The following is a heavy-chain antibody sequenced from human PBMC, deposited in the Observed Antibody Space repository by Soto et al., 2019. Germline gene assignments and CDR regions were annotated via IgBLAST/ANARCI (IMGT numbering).Heavy chain of an antibody. CDR2: IYYSGST. Sequence: SETLSLTCTVSGGSISSYYWSWIRQPPGKGLEWIGYIYYSGSTNYNPSLKSRVTISVDTSKNQFSLKLSSVTAADTAVYYCARGLIYYDILTGYDYWGQGTLVTVSS. CDR3: ARGLIYYDILTGYDY. CDR1: GGSISSYY. J-gene: IGHJ4*02. D-gene: IGHD3-9*01. V-gene: IGHV4-59*01.